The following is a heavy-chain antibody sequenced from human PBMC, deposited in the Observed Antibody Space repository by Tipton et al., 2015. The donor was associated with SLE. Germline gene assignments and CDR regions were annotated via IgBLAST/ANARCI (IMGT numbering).Heavy chain of an antibody. CDR1: GDSNSSYY. CDR3: ARDRPRGPFDV. V-gene: IGHV4-59*01. J-gene: IGHJ3*01. CDR2: ISNTGGT. D-gene: IGHD3-10*01. Sequence: TLSLTCTVSGDSNSSYYWSWIRQSPGKGLEWIAYISNTGGTRYNPSLKSRVTISIDTSKRQISLNLRSVTAADTAVYYCARDRPRGPFDVWGQGTMATVSS.